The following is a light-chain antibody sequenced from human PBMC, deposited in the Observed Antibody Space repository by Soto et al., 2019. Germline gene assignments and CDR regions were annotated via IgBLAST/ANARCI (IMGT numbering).Light chain of an antibody. CDR1: SSNIGAGYD. V-gene: IGLV1-40*01. Sequence: QSVLTEPPSVYGSPGQRVTISCTGSSSNIGAGYDVHWYQQLPGTAPKLLIYGNSNRPSGVPDRFSGSKSGTSASLAITGLQAEDEADYYCQSYDSSLSGSRVFGTGTKVTV. CDR3: QSYDSSLSGSRV. CDR2: GNS. J-gene: IGLJ1*01.